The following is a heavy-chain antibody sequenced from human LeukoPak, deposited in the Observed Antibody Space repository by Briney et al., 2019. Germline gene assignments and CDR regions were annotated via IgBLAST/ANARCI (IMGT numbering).Heavy chain of an antibody. CDR2: IYYSGNT. CDR1: GGSINRDY. V-gene: IGHV4-59*01. J-gene: IGHJ4*02. CDR3: ARQGSTRNYVFDD. D-gene: IGHD3-10*01. Sequence: SEILSLSCTVSGGSINRDYWSWIRQPPGKGLEWIGCIYYSGNTNYNPSLKSRVTISVDTSNNQFSLKLSSVTAADTAVYYCARQGSTRNYVFDDWGQGTLVTVSS.